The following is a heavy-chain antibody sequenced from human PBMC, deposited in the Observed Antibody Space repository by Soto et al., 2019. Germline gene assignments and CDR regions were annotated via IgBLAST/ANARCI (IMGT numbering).Heavy chain of an antibody. CDR2: INHSGST. V-gene: IGHV4-34*01. Sequence: SETLSLTCAVYGGSFSGYYWSWIRQPPGKGLEWIGEINHSGSTNYNPSLRSRVTISVDTSKNQFSLKLSSVTAADTAVYYCARGVTMVRGVIWGDYYYYGMDVWGQGTTVTVSS. J-gene: IGHJ6*02. CDR3: ARGVTMVRGVIWGDYYYYGMDV. CDR1: GGSFSGYY. D-gene: IGHD3-10*01.